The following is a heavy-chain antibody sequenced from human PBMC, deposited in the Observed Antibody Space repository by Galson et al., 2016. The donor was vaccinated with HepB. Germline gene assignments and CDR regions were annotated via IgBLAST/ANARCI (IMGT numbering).Heavy chain of an antibody. D-gene: IGHD6-19*01. J-gene: IGHJ4*02. CDR2: IYNSGTT. V-gene: IGHV4-61*08. CDR1: GDSVSSGASY. CDR3: ARDDSSGWLDY. Sequence: SETLSLTCTVSGDSVSSGASYWNWIRQPPGKGLEWIGYIYNSGTTNYNPSFKSRVTISVDTSKNQFSLNLKSVTAADTAVYYCARDDSSGWLDYWGQGTLITVSS.